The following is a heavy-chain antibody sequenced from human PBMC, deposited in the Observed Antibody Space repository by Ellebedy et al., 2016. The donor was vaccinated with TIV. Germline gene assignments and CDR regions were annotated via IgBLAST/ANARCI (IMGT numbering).Heavy chain of an antibody. Sequence: GESLKISCAVSGFTFSSYAMNWVRQAPGKGLEWVSSIGSGGGSPHYADSVKGRFTISTDDSRTTLFLQMNSLRADDTAVYYCAKDRALGYCTGGSCNTKWGQGTLVTVSS. J-gene: IGHJ4*02. V-gene: IGHV3-23*01. CDR1: GFTFSSYA. CDR2: IGSGGGSP. D-gene: IGHD2-15*01. CDR3: AKDRALGYCTGGSCNTK.